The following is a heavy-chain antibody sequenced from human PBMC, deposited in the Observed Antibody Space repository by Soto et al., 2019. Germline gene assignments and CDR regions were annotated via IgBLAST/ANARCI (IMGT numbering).Heavy chain of an antibody. V-gene: IGHV1-46*01. D-gene: IGHD2-2*01. CDR1: GYTFTSYY. CDR3: AREGVEDIVLVPAAPSYYGMDV. Sequence: ASVKVSCKASGYTFTSYYMHWVRQAPGQGLEWMGIINPSGGSTSYAQKFQGRVTMTRDTSTSTFYMELSSLRSEDTAVYYCAREGVEDIVLVPAAPSYYGMDVWGQGTTVTVSS. CDR2: INPSGGST. J-gene: IGHJ6*02.